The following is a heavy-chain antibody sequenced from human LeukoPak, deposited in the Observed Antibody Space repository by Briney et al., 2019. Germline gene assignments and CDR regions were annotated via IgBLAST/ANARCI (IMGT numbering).Heavy chain of an antibody. V-gene: IGHV3-11*01. J-gene: IGHJ4*02. CDR2: ISFSGSPT. D-gene: IGHD3-22*01. CDR3: ARDRAYYYDSSGYYYFDH. Sequence: PGGSLRLSCAATGLSVSSNFMSWVRQAPGKGLEWVSYISFSGSPTQYADSVKGRFTISRDNAKNSLYLQMNSLRDEDTAVYYCARDRAYYYDSSGYYYFDHWGQGTLVTVSS. CDR1: GLSVSSNF.